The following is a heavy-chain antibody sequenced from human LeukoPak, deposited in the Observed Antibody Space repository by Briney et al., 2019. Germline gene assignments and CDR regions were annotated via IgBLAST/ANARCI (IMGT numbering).Heavy chain of an antibody. Sequence: PSETLSLTCTVSGGSISSGDYYWSWIRQPPGKGLEWIGYIYYSGSTYYNPSLKSRVTISVDTSENQFSLKLSSVTAADTAVYYCARDAGVRSSWSLDYWGQGTLVTVSS. J-gene: IGHJ4*02. CDR3: ARDAGVRSSWSLDY. CDR2: IYYSGST. V-gene: IGHV4-30-4*01. CDR1: GGSISSGDYY. D-gene: IGHD6-13*01.